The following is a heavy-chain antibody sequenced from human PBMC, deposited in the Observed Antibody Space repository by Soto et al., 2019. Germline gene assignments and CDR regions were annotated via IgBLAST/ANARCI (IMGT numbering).Heavy chain of an antibody. D-gene: IGHD3-16*01. Sequence: QVHLVESGGGVVQPGRSLRLSCAASGFTFRTFAMHWVRQAPGKGLEWVAVISYDGIKGYYGDSVKGRFTVSRDNSKNTLYLQMNSLRPEDTAVYFCAKDYGQYLYYGLDVWGQGTTVTVSS. CDR2: ISYDGIKG. V-gene: IGHV3-30*18. CDR3: AKDYGQYLYYGLDV. J-gene: IGHJ6*02. CDR1: GFTFRTFA.